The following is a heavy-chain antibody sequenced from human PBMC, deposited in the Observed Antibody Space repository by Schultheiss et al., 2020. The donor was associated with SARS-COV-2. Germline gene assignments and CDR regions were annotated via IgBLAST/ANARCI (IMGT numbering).Heavy chain of an antibody. CDR1: GFTFSSYS. V-gene: IGHV3-48*04. CDR2: ISSSGSTI. J-gene: IGHJ4*02. CDR3: ARVITSFDY. D-gene: IGHD3-16*01. Sequence: GGSLRLSCAASGFTFSSYSMNWVRQAPGKGLEWVSYISSSGSTIYYADSVKGRFTISRDNAKNSLYLQMNSLRAEDTAVYYCARVITSFDYWGQGTLVTVSS.